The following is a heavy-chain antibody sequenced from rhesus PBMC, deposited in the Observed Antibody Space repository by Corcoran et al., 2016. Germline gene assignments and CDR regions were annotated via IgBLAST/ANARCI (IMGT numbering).Heavy chain of an antibody. D-gene: IGHD4-23*01. CDR2: INRGGGST. CDR3: AKDRIQTDFDY. J-gene: IGHJ4*01. CDR1: GFTFRSYG. Sequence: EVQLVESGGGLVQPGGSLRLSCAASGFTFRSYGMYWVRQAPGKGLEWISAINRGGGSTYYADSVKGRFTISRDNSKNTLSLQMNSLRAEDTAVYYCAKDRIQTDFDYWGQGVLVTVSS. V-gene: IGHV3S25*01.